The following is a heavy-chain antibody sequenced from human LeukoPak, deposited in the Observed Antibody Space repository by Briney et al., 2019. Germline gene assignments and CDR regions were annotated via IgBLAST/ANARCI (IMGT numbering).Heavy chain of an antibody. V-gene: IGHV4-39*07. CDR3: ARQALATMTFDI. CDR2: IYYSGST. J-gene: IGHJ3*02. CDR1: GGSISSSSYY. D-gene: IGHD5-24*01. Sequence: SETLSLTCTVSGGSISSSSYYWGWIRQPPGKGLEWIGSIYYSGSTYYNPSLKSRVTISVDTSKNQFSLKLSSVTAADTAVYYCARQALATMTFDIWGQGTMVTVSS.